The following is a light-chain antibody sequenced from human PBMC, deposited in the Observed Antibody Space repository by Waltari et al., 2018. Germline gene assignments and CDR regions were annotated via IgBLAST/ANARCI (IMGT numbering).Light chain of an antibody. Sequence: DIVMTQSPDSLAVSLGERATINCKSSQSLLYSSNNRNNLAWYQQKPGQPPKLLIYWASTRESGVPDRFSGSGAGIHFTLTISSLQAEDVAVYYCQQYYNTPRTFGQGTKVEIK. CDR2: WAS. CDR1: QSLLYSSNNRNN. J-gene: IGKJ1*01. CDR3: QQYYNTPRT. V-gene: IGKV4-1*01.